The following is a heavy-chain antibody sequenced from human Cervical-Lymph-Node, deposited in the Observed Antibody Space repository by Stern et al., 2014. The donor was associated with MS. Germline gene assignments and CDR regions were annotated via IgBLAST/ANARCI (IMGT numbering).Heavy chain of an antibody. Sequence: VQLVQSGGGLVKPGGSLSLSFAASGFTFSSYWMHLVRQAPGKGLVWVSRINSYGSSTSYADSVKGRFTISRDNAKNTLYLQMNSLRAEDTAVYYCARESYGMDVWGQGTTVTVSS. V-gene: IGHV3-74*01. CDR3: ARESYGMDV. J-gene: IGHJ6*02. CDR2: INSYGSST. CDR1: GFTFSSYW.